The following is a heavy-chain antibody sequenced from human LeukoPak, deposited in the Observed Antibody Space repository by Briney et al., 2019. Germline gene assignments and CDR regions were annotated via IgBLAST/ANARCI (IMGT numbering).Heavy chain of an antibody. J-gene: IGHJ3*02. Sequence: PSETLSLTCAVSGGSISSSNWWSWVRQPPGKGLEWIGEIYHSGSTNYNPSLKSRVTISVDKSKNQFSLKLSSVTAADTAVYYCARQTYYYDSSGLGRDAFDIWGQGTMVTVSS. V-gene: IGHV4-4*02. D-gene: IGHD3-22*01. CDR2: IYHSGST. CDR1: GGSISSSNW. CDR3: ARQTYYYDSSGLGRDAFDI.